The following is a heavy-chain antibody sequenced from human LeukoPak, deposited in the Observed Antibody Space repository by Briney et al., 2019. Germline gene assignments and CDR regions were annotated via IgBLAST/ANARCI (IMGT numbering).Heavy chain of an antibody. Sequence: GGSLRLSCAASGFDFSRYAMYWVRQAPGKGLEWVANIKQDGSEKYYVDSVKGRFTISRDNAKNSLYLQMNSLRAEDTAVYYCARGILTGYYFDYWGQGTLVTVSS. CDR2: IKQDGSEK. V-gene: IGHV3-7*01. D-gene: IGHD3-9*01. CDR3: ARGILTGYYFDY. J-gene: IGHJ4*02. CDR1: GFDFSRYA.